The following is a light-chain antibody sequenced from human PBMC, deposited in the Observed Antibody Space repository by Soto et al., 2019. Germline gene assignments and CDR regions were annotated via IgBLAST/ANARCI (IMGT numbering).Light chain of an antibody. CDR3: QQTNSFPRT. V-gene: IGKV1-12*01. CDR1: QGISNW. CDR2: ATS. J-gene: IGKJ1*01. Sequence: DIQMTQSPSSVSASVGDRVTITCRASQGISNWLVWYQQKPGRAPKLLIHATSNLESGVPSRFSGSGYGTDFTLTISSLQPEDSATYYCQQTNSFPRTFGQGTKVEIK.